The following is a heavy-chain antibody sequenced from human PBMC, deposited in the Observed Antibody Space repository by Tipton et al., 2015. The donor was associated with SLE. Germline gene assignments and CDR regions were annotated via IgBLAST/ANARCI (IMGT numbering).Heavy chain of an antibody. Sequence: GSLRLSCAASGFTFSSYAMSWVRQAPGKGLEWVSAISGSGGSTYYADSVKGRFTISRDNSKNTLYLQMNSLRAEDTAVYYCTREGSGYGLYWYFDLWGRGTLVTVSS. CDR1: GFTFSSYA. CDR2: ISGSGGST. J-gene: IGHJ2*01. V-gene: IGHV3-23*01. CDR3: TREGSGYGLYWYFDL. D-gene: IGHD5-12*01.